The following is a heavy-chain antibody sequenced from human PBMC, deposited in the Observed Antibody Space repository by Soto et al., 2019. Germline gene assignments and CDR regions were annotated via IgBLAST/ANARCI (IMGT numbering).Heavy chain of an antibody. CDR3: ARVLVEQQRVSYFWYYNGMDV. D-gene: IGHD6-13*01. Sequence: GGSLRLSCAASGFTFSSYSMNWVRQAPGKGLEWVSSISSSSSYIYYADSVEGRFTISRDNAKNSLYLQMNSLRAEDTAVYYCARVLVEQQRVSYFWYYNGMDVWGQGTTVTVSS. J-gene: IGHJ6*02. CDR2: ISSSSSYI. V-gene: IGHV3-21*01. CDR1: GFTFSSYS.